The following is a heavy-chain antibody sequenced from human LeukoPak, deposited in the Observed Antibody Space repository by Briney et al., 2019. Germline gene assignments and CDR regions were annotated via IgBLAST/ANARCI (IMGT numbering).Heavy chain of an antibody. CDR3: AREKDIVVVPAGVGAFDY. V-gene: IGHV4-34*01. CDR1: GGSFSGYY. Sequence: SETLSLTCAVYGGSFSGYYWSWNRQPPGKGLEWIGEINHSGSTNYNPSLKSRVTISVDTSKNQFSLKLSSVTAADTAVYYCAREKDIVVVPAGVGAFDYWGQGTLVTVSS. CDR2: INHSGST. J-gene: IGHJ4*02. D-gene: IGHD2-2*01.